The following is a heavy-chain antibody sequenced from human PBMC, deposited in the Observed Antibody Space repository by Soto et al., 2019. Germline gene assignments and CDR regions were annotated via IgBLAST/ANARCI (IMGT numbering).Heavy chain of an antibody. CDR3: ARNRLRFDP. CDR1: GGSFSGYY. V-gene: IGHV4-34*01. D-gene: IGHD4-17*01. Sequence: PSETLSLTCAVYGGSFSGYYWSWIRQPPGKGLEWIGEINHSGSTNYNPSLKSRVTISVGTSKNQFSLKLSSVTAADTAVYYCARNRLRFDPWAQGNLVTVSS. J-gene: IGHJ5*02. CDR2: INHSGST.